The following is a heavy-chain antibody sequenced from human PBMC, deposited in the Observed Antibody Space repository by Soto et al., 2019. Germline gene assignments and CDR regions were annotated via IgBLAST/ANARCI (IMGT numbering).Heavy chain of an antibody. V-gene: IGHV1-18*04. CDR2: ISAYNGNT. J-gene: IGHJ4*02. D-gene: IGHD1-26*01. CDR1: GYTFTSYG. CDR3: ASVDSGSYPGY. Sequence: VKLVQSGAEVNKPGASVKVSCKASGYTFTSYGISWVRHAPGQGLEWMGWISAYNGNTHYAQKLQGRVTMTTDTSTSTDYMERRSLRSDDTAVYYCASVDSGSYPGYWGQGTLVTVSS.